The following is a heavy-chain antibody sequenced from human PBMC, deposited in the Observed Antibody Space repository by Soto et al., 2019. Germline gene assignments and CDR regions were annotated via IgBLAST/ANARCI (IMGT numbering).Heavy chain of an antibody. CDR1: GGSFSGYY. Sequence: SETLSLTCAVYGGSFSGYYWNWIRQAPGKGLEWIGEINHSGGTNSNPSLKRRITMSVDTSKSQFSLELTSVTAADTAVYYCAKGGAATGAAYNWFDPWGQGSLVT. D-gene: IGHD1-1*01. CDR3: AKGGAATGAAYNWFDP. V-gene: IGHV4-34*01. J-gene: IGHJ5*02. CDR2: INHSGGT.